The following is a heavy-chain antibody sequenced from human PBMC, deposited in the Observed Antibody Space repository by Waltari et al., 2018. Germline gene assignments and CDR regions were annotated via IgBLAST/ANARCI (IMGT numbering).Heavy chain of an antibody. CDR2: IIPIFGTA. Sequence: QVQLVQSGAEVQKPGSSVKVSCTASGGTFSSYAHSWVRPAPGQGLEWMGGIIPIFGTANYAQKFQGRVTITADESTSTAYMELSSLRSEDTAVYYCARGVRGVSAEYFQHWGQGTLVTVSS. CDR1: GGTFSSYA. D-gene: IGHD3-10*01. CDR3: ARGVRGVSAEYFQH. V-gene: IGHV1-69*12. J-gene: IGHJ1*01.